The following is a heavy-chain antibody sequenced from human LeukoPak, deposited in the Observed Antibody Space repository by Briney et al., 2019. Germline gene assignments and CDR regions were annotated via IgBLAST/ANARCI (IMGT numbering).Heavy chain of an antibody. Sequence: ASVKVSCKASGYTFTSYGISWVRQAPGQGLEWMGWISAYNGNTNYAQKFQGRVTMTRDTSISTAYMELSRLRSDDTAVYYCARDRVAAATRANRGQQAYNWFDPWGQGTLVTVSS. D-gene: IGHD6-13*01. V-gene: IGHV1-18*01. CDR2: ISAYNGNT. J-gene: IGHJ5*02. CDR1: GYTFTSYG. CDR3: ARDRVAAATRANRGQQAYNWFDP.